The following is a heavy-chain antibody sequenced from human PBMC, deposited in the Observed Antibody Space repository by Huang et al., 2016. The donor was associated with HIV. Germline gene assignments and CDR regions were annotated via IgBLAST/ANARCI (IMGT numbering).Heavy chain of an antibody. Sequence: QQQLQQWGAGLLKPSETLSLTCAVYGGSFTNYYWGWIRQPPGKGLEWLGEINNGGSTRDSPSLKSRVTISLDTSKNQVSLKLTSVSAADTAVYYCVRGPRYVSADWYARLRNYWFFDLWGRGSLVSVSS. D-gene: IGHD3-9*01. CDR3: VRGPRYVSADWYARLRNYWFFDL. J-gene: IGHJ2*01. CDR2: INNGGST. CDR1: GGSFTNYY. V-gene: IGHV4-34*01.